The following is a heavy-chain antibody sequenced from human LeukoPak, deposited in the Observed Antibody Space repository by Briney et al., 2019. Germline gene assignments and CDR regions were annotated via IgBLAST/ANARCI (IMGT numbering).Heavy chain of an antibody. J-gene: IGHJ4*02. D-gene: IGHD3-3*01. CDR2: IYYSGST. CDR3: GRVVFPFGVVIITPGTLDY. CDR1: GGSISSGDYY. Sequence: PSETLSLTCTVSGGSISSGDYYWSWIRQPPGKGLEWIGYIYYSGSTYYNPSLKSRVTISVDTSKNQFSLKLSSVTAADTAVYYCGRVVFPFGVVIITPGTLDYWGQGTLVTVSS. V-gene: IGHV4-30-4*08.